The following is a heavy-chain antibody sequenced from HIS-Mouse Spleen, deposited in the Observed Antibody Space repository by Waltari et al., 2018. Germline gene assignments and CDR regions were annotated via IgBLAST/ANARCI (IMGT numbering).Heavy chain of an antibody. CDR1: CGPISISSYY. D-gene: IGHD6-13*01. CDR3: AREIPYSSSWYDWYFDL. Sequence: QLQLQESGPGLVKPSETLSLTCTVSCGPISISSYYWGWIRQAPGKGLEWIGSIYYSGSTYYNPSLKSRVTISVDTSKNQFSLKLSSVTAADTAVYYCAREIPYSSSWYDWYFDLWGRGTLVTVSS. J-gene: IGHJ2*01. V-gene: IGHV4-39*07. CDR2: IYYSGST.